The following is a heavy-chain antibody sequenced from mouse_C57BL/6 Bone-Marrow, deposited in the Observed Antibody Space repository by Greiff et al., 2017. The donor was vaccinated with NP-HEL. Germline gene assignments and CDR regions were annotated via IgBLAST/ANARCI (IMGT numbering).Heavy chain of an antibody. J-gene: IGHJ1*03. V-gene: IGHV2-9-1*01. D-gene: IGHD2-4*01. CDR2: IWTGGGT. CDR1: GFSLTSYA. Sequence: VQGVESGPGLVAPSQSLSITCTVSGFSLTSYAISWVRQPPGKGLEWLGVIWTGGGTNYNSALKSRLSISKDNSKSQVFLKMNSLQTDDTARYYCARNPYYDYDVWYFDVWGTGTTVTVSS. CDR3: ARNPYYDYDVWYFDV.